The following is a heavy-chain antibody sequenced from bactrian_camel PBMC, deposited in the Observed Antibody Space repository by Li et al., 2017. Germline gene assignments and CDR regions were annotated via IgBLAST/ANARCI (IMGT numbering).Heavy chain of an antibody. CDR1: GYMFEKYQ. V-gene: IGHV3S53*01. CDR3: AADTRPCGHWYY. CDR2: ITSDGTI. Sequence: QVQLVESGGGSVQAGGSLRLSCAADSGYMFEKYQMGWFRQATGKDREGIATITSDGTITYAESVKGRFTISKDKAKNTLYLQMNSLKPEDTAMYYCAADTRPCGHWYYWGQGTQVTVS. J-gene: IGHJ4*01. D-gene: IGHD1*01.